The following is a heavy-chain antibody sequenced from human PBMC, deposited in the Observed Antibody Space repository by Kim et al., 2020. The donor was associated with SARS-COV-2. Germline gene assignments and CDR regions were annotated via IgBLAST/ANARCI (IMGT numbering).Heavy chain of an antibody. CDR3: ARDYGDYGLGYYFDY. CDR1: GYSISSGYY. D-gene: IGHD4-17*01. V-gene: IGHV4-38-2*02. Sequence: SETLSLTCTVSGYSISSGYYWGWIRQPPGKGLEWIGSIYHSGSTYYNPSLKSRVTISVDTSKNQFSLKLSSVTAADTAVYYCARDYGDYGLGYYFDYWG. CDR2: IYHSGST. J-gene: IGHJ4*01.